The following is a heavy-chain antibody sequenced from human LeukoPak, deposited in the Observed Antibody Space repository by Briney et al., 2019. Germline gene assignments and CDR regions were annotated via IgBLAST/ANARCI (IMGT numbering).Heavy chain of an antibody. CDR2: ISSSSSYI. J-gene: IGHJ6*02. Sequence: PGGSLRLSCAASGFTFSSYSMNWVRQAPGKGLEWVSSISSSSSYIYYADSVKGRFTISRDNAKNSLYLQMNSLRAEDTAVYYCARDSYYDSSGYGGYYYYGMDVWGQGTTVTVSS. CDR3: ARDSYYDSSGYGGYYYYGMDV. V-gene: IGHV3-21*01. CDR1: GFTFSSYS. D-gene: IGHD3-22*01.